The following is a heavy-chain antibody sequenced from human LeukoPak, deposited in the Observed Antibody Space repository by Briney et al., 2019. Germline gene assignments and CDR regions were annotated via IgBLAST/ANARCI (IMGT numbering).Heavy chain of an antibody. V-gene: IGHV3-21*01. CDR1: GFTFSSYS. J-gene: IGHJ4*02. CDR2: ISSSSYI. D-gene: IGHD2-2*01. CDR3: AGVVPAAPGDY. Sequence: GGSLRLSCAASGFTFSSYSMNWVRQAPGKGLEWVSSISSSSYIYYADSVKGRFTISRDNAKNSLYLQMNSLRAEDTAVYYCAGVVPAAPGDYWGQGTLDTVSS.